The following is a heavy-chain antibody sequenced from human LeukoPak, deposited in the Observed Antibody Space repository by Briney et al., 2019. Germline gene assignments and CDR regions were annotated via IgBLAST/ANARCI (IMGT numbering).Heavy chain of an antibody. CDR1: GFTFTSHV. D-gene: IGHD1-1*01. J-gene: IGHJ4*02. Sequence: GGSRRLSGSASGFTFTSHVMDWVRQAPGKGLQYVSGISMNVQTTYYAGSVKGRFTISRDSSKNTVYLQMNSLTAEDTAVYYCVREGLERRTNFDYWGQGTLVSVSS. CDR3: VREGLERRTNFDY. V-gene: IGHV3-64D*06. CDR2: ISMNVQTT.